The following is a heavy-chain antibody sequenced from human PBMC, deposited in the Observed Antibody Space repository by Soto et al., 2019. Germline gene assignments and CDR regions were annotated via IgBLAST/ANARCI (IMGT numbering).Heavy chain of an antibody. V-gene: IGHV1-18*01. CDR1: VYPFTSYG. D-gene: IGHD3-3*01. CDR2: ISAYNGNT. J-gene: IGHJ6*04. Sequence: ASVKVSCKASVYPFTSYGISCVRHAPGQGLEWMGWISAYNGNTNYAQKLQGGVTMTTDTSTSTAYMELRSLRSDDTAVYYCARGLEWLGPDVWGKGTTVTVSS. CDR3: ARGLEWLGPDV.